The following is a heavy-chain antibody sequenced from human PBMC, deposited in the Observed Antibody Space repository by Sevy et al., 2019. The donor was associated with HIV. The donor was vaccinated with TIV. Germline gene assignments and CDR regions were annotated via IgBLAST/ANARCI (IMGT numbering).Heavy chain of an antibody. V-gene: IGHV4-34*01. CDR2: INHSGST. CDR3: ARGVWYFDY. Sequence: SETLSLTCAVYGGSFSGYYWSWIRQPPGKGLEWIGEINHSGSTNYNPSLKSRVTISVDTSKNQFSLKLSSVTAADTAVYYCARGVWYFDYWGQRTLVTVSS. D-gene: IGHD3-16*01. J-gene: IGHJ4*02. CDR1: GGSFSGYY.